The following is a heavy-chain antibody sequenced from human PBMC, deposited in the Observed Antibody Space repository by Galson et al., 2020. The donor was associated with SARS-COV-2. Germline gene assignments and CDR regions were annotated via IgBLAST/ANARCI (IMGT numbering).Heavy chain of an antibody. CDR3: ARSPLDSSGYYPRVDAFDI. CDR2: INPNSGGT. J-gene: IGHJ3*02. Sequence: ASVKVSCKASGYTFTGNYMHWVRQAPGQGLEWMGWINPNSGGTNYAQKFQGWVTMTRDTSISTAYMELSRLRSDDTAVYYCARSPLDSSGYYPRVDAFDIWGQGTMVTVSS. D-gene: IGHD3-22*01. CDR1: GYTFTGNY. V-gene: IGHV1-2*04.